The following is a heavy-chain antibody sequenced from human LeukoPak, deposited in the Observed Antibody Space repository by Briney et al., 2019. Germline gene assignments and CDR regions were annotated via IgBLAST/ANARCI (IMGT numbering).Heavy chain of an antibody. CDR1: GYTFTSYA. CDR3: ARDPFSCSGGTCYPLGWFDP. CDR2: INAGNGNT. D-gene: IGHD2-15*01. Sequence: ASVKVSCKASGYTFTSYAMHWVRQAPGQRLEWMGWINAGNGNTKYSQKLQGRVTITRDTSASIVYMELRSLRSEDTAVYYCARDPFSCSGGTCYPLGWFDPWGQGTLVTVSS. J-gene: IGHJ5*02. V-gene: IGHV1-3*01.